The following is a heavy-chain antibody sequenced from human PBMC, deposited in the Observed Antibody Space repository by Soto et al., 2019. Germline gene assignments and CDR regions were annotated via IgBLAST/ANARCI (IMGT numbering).Heavy chain of an antibody. CDR1: GGSISTYY. V-gene: IGHV4-59*01. J-gene: IGHJ4*02. CDR3: AAGGGLPRYY. Sequence: SETLSLTCTVSGGSISTYYWSWIRQPPGKGLEWIGYIYYSGNTKYNPSLKSRVTISVDTPKNQFSLKLSSVTAADTAVYYCAAGGGLPRYYWGQGTLVTVSS. CDR2: IYYSGNT. D-gene: IGHD5-12*01.